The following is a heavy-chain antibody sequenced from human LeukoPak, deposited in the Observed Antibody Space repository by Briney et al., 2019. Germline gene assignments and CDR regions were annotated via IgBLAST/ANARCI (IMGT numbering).Heavy chain of an antibody. J-gene: IGHJ6*03. CDR3: ARVPRYCSSTSCLYYYYMDV. Sequence: GGSLRLSCAASGFTFSSYEMNWVRQAPGKGLEWVSYISSSGSTIYYVDSVKGRFTISRDNAKNSLYLQMNSLRAEDTAVYYCARVPRYCSSTSCLYYYYMDVWGKGTTVTVSS. CDR1: GFTFSSYE. D-gene: IGHD2-2*01. V-gene: IGHV3-48*03. CDR2: ISSSGSTI.